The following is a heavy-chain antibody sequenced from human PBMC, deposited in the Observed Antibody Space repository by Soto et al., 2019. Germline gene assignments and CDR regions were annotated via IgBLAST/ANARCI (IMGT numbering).Heavy chain of an antibody. CDR2: ISGSGAST. V-gene: IGHV3-23*01. CDR3: AKTPGVITVISAFDH. Sequence: GGSLRLSCVASGFTFIKHALAWVRQAPGKGLEWVSAISGSGASTYDSDSVKGRFVISRDNSNNTLYLQMNSLKAEDTAVYYCAKTPGVITVISAFDHWGQGTPVTVSS. CDR1: GFTFIKHA. D-gene: IGHD2-21*01. J-gene: IGHJ4*02.